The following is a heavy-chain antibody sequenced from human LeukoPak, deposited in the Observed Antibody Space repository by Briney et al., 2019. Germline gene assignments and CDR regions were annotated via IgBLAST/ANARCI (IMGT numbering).Heavy chain of an antibody. CDR2: ISGSGGNT. D-gene: IGHD5-12*01. CDR1: GFTFDDYA. CDR3: AKDLRGLRGDY. J-gene: IGHJ4*02. V-gene: IGHV3-23*01. Sequence: GGSLRLSCAASGFTFDDYAMHWVRQAPGKGLEWVSSISGSGGNTYYADSVKGRFTISRDNSKNTLYLQMNSLRAEDTAVYYCAKDLRGLRGDYWGQGTLVTVSS.